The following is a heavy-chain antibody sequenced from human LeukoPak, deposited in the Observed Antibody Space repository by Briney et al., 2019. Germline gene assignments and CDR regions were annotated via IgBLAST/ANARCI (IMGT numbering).Heavy chain of an antibody. CDR1: GGSFSSYY. J-gene: IGHJ6*02. V-gene: IGHV4-59*01. CDR2: IYDSGST. Sequence: SETLSLTCAVYGGSFSSYYWSWIRQPPGKGLEWIGYIYDSGSTNYNPSLKSRVTISVDTSKNQFSLKLSSVTAADTAVYYCARVGGTNYYYYGMDVWGQGTTVTVSS. CDR3: ARVGGTNYYYYGMDV. D-gene: IGHD2-2*01.